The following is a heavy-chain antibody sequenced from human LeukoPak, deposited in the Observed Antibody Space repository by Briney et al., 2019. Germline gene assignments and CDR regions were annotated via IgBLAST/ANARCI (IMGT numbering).Heavy chain of an antibody. Sequence: ASVKVSCKASGYTFTDNAINWVRQAAGQGLEWVGWIHTNTGNPTYVQGFTGRFVFSLDTSVSTAYLQISGLKAEDTAVYYCARGPRYYGSGTYYFDYWGQGTLVTVSS. V-gene: IGHV7-4-1*02. CDR3: ARGPRYYGSGTYYFDY. CDR2: IHTNTGNP. D-gene: IGHD3-10*01. J-gene: IGHJ4*02. CDR1: GYTFTDNA.